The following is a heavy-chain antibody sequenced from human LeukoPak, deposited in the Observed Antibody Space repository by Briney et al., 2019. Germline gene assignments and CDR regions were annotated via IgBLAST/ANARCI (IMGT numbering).Heavy chain of an antibody. CDR3: ARGSITMTYFDY. V-gene: IGHV3-23*01. CDR2: ISGSGGST. CDR1: GFTFSSYA. J-gene: IGHJ4*02. D-gene: IGHD3-22*01. Sequence: AGGSLRLSCAASGFTFSSYAMSWVRQAPGKGLEWVSAISGSGGSTYYADSVKGRFTISRDNSKNTLYLQMNSLRAEDTAVYYCARGSITMTYFDYWGQGTLVTVSS.